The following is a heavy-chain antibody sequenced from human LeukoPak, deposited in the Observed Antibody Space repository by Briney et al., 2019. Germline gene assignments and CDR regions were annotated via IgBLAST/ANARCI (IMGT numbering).Heavy chain of an antibody. D-gene: IGHD2-15*01. J-gene: IGHJ5*02. V-gene: IGHV1-46*01. CDR2: INPSGSYT. CDR1: GFTFTSYY. Sequence: ASVKVSCKASGFTFTSYYMHWVRQAPGQGLEWMGIINPSGSYTSYAQKFQGRVTMTRDTSTSTVYMDLSSLRSEDTAVYYCARDNSGGSTWWFDPWGQGTLVTVSS. CDR3: ARDNSGGSTWWFDP.